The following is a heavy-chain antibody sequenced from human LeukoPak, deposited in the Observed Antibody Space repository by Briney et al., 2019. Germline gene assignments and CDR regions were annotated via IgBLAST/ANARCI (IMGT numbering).Heavy chain of an antibody. Sequence: PGGSLRLSCAASGFTFSTYAMHWVRQAPGKGLEWVAAIWSDGSNKYYVDSVKGRFTISRDNSKNTLYLQMNSLRAEDTAVCYCARDISQQLGPGFDYWGQGTLVTVSS. J-gene: IGHJ4*02. CDR2: IWSDGSNK. D-gene: IGHD6-13*01. V-gene: IGHV3-33*01. CDR1: GFTFSTYA. CDR3: ARDISQQLGPGFDY.